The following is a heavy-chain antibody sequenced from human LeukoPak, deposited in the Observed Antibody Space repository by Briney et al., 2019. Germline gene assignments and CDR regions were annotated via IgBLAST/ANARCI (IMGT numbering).Heavy chain of an antibody. CDR3: AGDRTSISNTGRTYYYYGMDV. V-gene: IGHV3-30-3*01. J-gene: IGHJ6*02. CDR1: GFTFSSYA. Sequence: GRSLRLSCAASGFTFSSYAMHWVRQAPGKGLEWVAVISYDGSNKYYADSVKGRFTTSRDNSKNTLYLQTNSLRAEDTAVYYCAGDRTSISNTGRTYYYYGMDVWGQGTTVTVSS. CDR2: ISYDGSNK. D-gene: IGHD3-9*01.